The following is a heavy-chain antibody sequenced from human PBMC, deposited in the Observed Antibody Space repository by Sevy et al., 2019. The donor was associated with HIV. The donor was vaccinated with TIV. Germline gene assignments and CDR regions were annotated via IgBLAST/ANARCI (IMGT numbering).Heavy chain of an antibody. CDR2: ISGSGVST. V-gene: IGHV3-23*01. D-gene: IGHD3-22*01. Sequence: GGSLRLSCAASRFTLRSYAMSWVRQAPGKGLEWVSAISGSGVSTYYGDSVKGRLTISRDNSKNTLYLQMNSLRAEDTAVYYCAKDVRYDSSGYFDYWGQGILVTVSS. CDR3: AKDVRYDSSGYFDY. J-gene: IGHJ4*02. CDR1: RFTLRSYA.